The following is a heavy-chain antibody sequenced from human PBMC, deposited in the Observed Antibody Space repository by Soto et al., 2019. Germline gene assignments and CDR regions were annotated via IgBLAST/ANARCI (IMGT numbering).Heavy chain of an antibody. CDR1: GFTFSSYA. D-gene: IGHD1-7*01. J-gene: IGHJ4*02. CDR2: ISGSGGST. CDR3: ANSYNWHYIPFDY. V-gene: IGHV3-23*01. Sequence: GGSLRLSCAASGFTFSSYAMSWVRQAPGKGLEWVSAISGSGGSTYYADSVKGRFTISRDNSKNTLYLQMNSLRAEDTAVYYCANSYNWHYIPFDYWGQGTLGTVSS.